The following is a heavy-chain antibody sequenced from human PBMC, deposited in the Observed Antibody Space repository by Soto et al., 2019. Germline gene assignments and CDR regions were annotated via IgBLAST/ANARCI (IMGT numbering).Heavy chain of an antibody. CDR1: DDSISRYY. J-gene: IGHJ6*02. Sequence: PSETLSLTCSVSDDSISRYYWSWIRQPAGKGLEWIGRVYASGSTNYNPSLKSRVTMSVDTSKNQVSLQVNSVTAADTAVYYCARDRVTVTTGYYYCYYGMTVWGQGTTVTVYS. CDR3: ARDRVTVTTGYYYCYYGMTV. D-gene: IGHD1-1*01. CDR2: VYASGST. V-gene: IGHV4-4*07.